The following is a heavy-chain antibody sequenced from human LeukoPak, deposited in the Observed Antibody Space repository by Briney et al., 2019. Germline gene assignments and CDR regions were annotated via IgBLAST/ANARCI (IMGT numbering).Heavy chain of an antibody. CDR3: ARDIGSRV. V-gene: IGHV4-39*07. CDR1: GVSISTSVYY. Sequence: SETLSLTCNVSGVSISTSVYYWGWIRQPPGKGLEWIGTIYSSGATFYNPSLKSRVSMSIDVSKNQFSLRLNSVTAADTAVFYCARDIGSRVWGKGTTVIVSS. J-gene: IGHJ6*04. CDR2: IYSSGAT. D-gene: IGHD1-26*01.